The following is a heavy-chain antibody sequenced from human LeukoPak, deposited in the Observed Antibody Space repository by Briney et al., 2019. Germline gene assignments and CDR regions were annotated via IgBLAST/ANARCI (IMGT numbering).Heavy chain of an antibody. CDR2: IYYSGST. Sequence: TAETLSLTCTVPGGSISSYYWSWIRQPPGKGLEWIGYIYYSGSTNYNPSLKSRVTISVDTSKNQFSLKLSSVTAADTAVYYCARTIWFGELLKSYYYYYYMDVWGKGTTVTISS. V-gene: IGHV4-59*01. J-gene: IGHJ6*03. CDR1: GGSISSYY. CDR3: ARTIWFGELLKSYYYYYYMDV. D-gene: IGHD3-10*01.